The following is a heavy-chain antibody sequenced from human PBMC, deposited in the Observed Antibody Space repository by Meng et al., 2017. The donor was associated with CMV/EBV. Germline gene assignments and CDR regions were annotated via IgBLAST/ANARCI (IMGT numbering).Heavy chain of an antibody. Sequence: VPRPGLGNPSRTPSLTCHFAGGSTSSYYWSWVRQPAGKGLEWIGSIYTSGSTNYNPSLKSRVTMSVDTSKNQFSLKLSSVTAADTAVYYCARDSSGWYPHFDYWGQGTLVTVSS. D-gene: IGHD6-19*01. CDR2: IYTSGST. J-gene: IGHJ4*02. CDR1: GGSTSSYY. V-gene: IGHV4-4*07. CDR3: ARDSSGWYPHFDY.